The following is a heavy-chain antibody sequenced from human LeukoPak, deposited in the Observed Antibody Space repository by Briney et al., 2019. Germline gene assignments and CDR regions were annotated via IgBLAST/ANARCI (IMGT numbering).Heavy chain of an antibody. Sequence: SETLSLTCTVSGGSIISTIYYWGWIRQPPGKGLEWIGDVYYSGSTYYNPSLKRRVTISVDTSKNQFSLNLTSVTAADTAMYYCARRGGYNFGYDYWGQGALVTVSS. D-gene: IGHD5-18*01. CDR1: GGSIISTIYY. CDR3: ARRGGYNFGYDY. CDR2: VYYSGST. V-gene: IGHV4-39*01. J-gene: IGHJ4*02.